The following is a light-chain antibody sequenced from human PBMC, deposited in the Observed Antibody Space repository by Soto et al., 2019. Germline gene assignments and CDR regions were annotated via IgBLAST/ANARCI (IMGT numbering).Light chain of an antibody. CDR3: QQYGSSPFT. Sequence: EIVLTQSPATLSLSPGERATLSCGANQSVRSSYVAWFQQKPGLAPRLLIYDASSRATGIPDRFRGSGSGTDFTLTISGLEPEDFAVYYCQQYGSSPFTFGPGTKLDIK. V-gene: IGKV3D-20*01. CDR1: QSVRSSY. CDR2: DAS. J-gene: IGKJ3*01.